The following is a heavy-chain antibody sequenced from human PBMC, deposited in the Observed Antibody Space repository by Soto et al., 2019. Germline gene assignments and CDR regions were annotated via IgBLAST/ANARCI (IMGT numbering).Heavy chain of an antibody. V-gene: IGHV4-34*02. CDR2: VNHSGGI. D-gene: IGHD3-22*01. J-gene: IGHJ4*02. CDR3: AGRNGYYSGIDY. CDR1: GGSFSGYY. Sequence: QVQLQQWGAGLLKPSETLSLTCVVYGGSFSGYYWSWIRQPPGKGLEWFGEVNHSGGIDDNPSLKSRVTISVDTSKNQFSLKLSSVTAAATAVYYCAGRNGYYSGIDYWGQGTLVTVSS.